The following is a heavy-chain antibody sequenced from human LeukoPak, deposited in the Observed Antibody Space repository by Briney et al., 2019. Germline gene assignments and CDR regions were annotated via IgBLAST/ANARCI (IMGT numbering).Heavy chain of an antibody. CDR3: ARVVLGYCSGGSCYGVDP. J-gene: IGHJ5*02. V-gene: IGHV4-31*11. D-gene: IGHD2-15*01. Sequence: SETLSLTCVVSGLSMNNGGYYWTWVRQPPGKGLEGIGYIYHSGNTYYSPSLKSRLMLSVDASKNQFSLKLSSVTAADTAVYYCARVVLGYCSGGSCYGVDPWGQGTLVTVSS. CDR2: IYHSGNT. CDR1: GLSMNNGGYY.